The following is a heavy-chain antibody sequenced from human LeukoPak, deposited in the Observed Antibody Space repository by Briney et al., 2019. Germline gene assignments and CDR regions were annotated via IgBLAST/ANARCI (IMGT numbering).Heavy chain of an antibody. J-gene: IGHJ4*02. V-gene: IGHV4-39*07. Sequence: PSETLSLTCSVSGGSISSRRYYWDWIRQPPGKGLEWIGSIYYSGSTSYNPSLKSRVTISVDTSKNQFSLKLSSVTAADTAVYYCARRGAREWLPKNFDYWGQGTLVTVSS. D-gene: IGHD3-3*01. CDR3: ARRGAREWLPKNFDY. CDR1: GGSISSRRYY. CDR2: IYYSGST.